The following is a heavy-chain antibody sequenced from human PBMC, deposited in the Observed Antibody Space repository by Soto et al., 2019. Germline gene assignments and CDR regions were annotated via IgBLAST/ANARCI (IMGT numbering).Heavy chain of an antibody. CDR3: ARYGIEYSSSSSVYYYYYGMDV. CDR1: GGSISGYY. D-gene: IGHD6-6*01. V-gene: IGHV4-59*01. J-gene: IGHJ6*02. CDR2: IYYSGST. Sequence: SETLSLTCTVSGGSISGYYWSWIQQPPGKGLEWIGYIYYSGSTNYNPSLKSRVTISVDTSKNQFSLKLSSVTAADTAVYYCARYGIEYSSSSSVYYYYYGMDVWGQGTTVTVSS.